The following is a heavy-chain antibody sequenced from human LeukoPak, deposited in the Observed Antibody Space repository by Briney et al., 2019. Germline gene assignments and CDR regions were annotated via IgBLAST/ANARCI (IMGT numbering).Heavy chain of an antibody. D-gene: IGHD3-3*01. CDR3: ARDHGDDAFDI. CDR1: GYTFTSYY. Sequence: ASVKVSCKASGYTFTSYYMHWVRQAPGQGLEWMGWINSNRGGTNYAQKLQGRVTMSRDTSISTAYMELRSVRSDDTAVYYCARDHGDDAFDIWGPGTMVTVSS. J-gene: IGHJ3*02. CDR2: INSNRGGT. V-gene: IGHV1-2*02.